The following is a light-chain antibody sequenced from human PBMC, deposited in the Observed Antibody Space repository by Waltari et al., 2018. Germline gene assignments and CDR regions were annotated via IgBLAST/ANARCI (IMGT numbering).Light chain of an antibody. V-gene: IGKV3-20*01. J-gene: IGKJ2*01. CDR2: GAS. CDR3: QQYGTSPYT. Sequence: EIVLTQSPAPLSLSPGEGATLPCRASQSVSGSYLAWYQQKPGQAPRLLIYGASTRATGIPDRFSGSGSGTDFTLTISRLEPEDFAVYYCQQYGTSPYTFGQGTKLEIK. CDR1: QSVSGSY.